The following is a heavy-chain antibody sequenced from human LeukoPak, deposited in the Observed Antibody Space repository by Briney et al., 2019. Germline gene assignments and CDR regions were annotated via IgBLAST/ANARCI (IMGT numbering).Heavy chain of an antibody. Sequence: GRSLRLSCAVSGFTVSSNYMNWVRQAPGQGLEWGSVIHAGGTTFYADSVKVRFTISRDNSKITLYLQMNSLRADDTAVYYCAREVRGVYFDFWGQGTLVTVSS. J-gene: IGHJ4*02. CDR3: AREVRGVYFDF. D-gene: IGHD3-16*01. CDR1: GFTVSSNY. V-gene: IGHV3-53*01. CDR2: IHAGGTT.